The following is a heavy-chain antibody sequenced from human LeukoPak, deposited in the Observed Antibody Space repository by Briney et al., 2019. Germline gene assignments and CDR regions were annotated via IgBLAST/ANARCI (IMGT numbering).Heavy chain of an antibody. CDR1: GFTFSDYY. CDR3: AKVVFGDFWSGYDY. D-gene: IGHD3-3*01. Sequence: PGGSLRLSCAASGFTFSDYYMSWIRQAPGKGLEWVSYISSSGTTIYYADSVKGRFTISRDNSKNTLYLQMNSLRAEDTAVYYCAKVVFGDFWSGYDYWGQGTLVTVSS. V-gene: IGHV3-11*01. CDR2: ISSSGTTI. J-gene: IGHJ4*02.